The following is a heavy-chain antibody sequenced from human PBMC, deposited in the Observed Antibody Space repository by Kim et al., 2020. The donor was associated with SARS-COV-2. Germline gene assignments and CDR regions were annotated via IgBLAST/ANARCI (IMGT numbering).Heavy chain of an antibody. CDR1: GFTFTNFA. Sequence: GGSLRLSCSASGFTFTNFAFHWVRQAPGKGLDYVAALSSNGGNTYYADSVRGRFTISRDNSKNTLYLQMSSLRPEDTAVYYCVKERGTVAVRYAFDIWGQWTMVTVSS. CDR3: VKERGTVAVRYAFDI. J-gene: IGHJ3*02. D-gene: IGHD6-19*01. V-gene: IGHV3-64D*09. CDR2: LSSNGGNT.